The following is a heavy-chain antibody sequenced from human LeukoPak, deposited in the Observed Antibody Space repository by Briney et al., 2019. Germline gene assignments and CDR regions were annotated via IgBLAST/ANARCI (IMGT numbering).Heavy chain of an antibody. D-gene: IGHD6-13*01. Sequence: GGSLRLSCAASGFTFSSYSMNWVRQAPGKGLEWVSSISSSSSYIYYADSVKGRFTISRDNAKNPLYLQMNSLRAEDTAVYYCARVGAAGTWSYYFDYWGQGTLVTVSS. J-gene: IGHJ4*02. CDR2: ISSSSSYI. V-gene: IGHV3-21*01. CDR3: ARVGAAGTWSYYFDY. CDR1: GFTFSSYS.